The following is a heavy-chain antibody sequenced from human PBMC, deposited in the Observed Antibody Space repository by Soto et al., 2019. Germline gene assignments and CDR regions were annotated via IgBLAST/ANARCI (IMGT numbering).Heavy chain of an antibody. CDR1: GGSISSEY. J-gene: IGHJ6*02. V-gene: IGHV4-59*01. D-gene: IGHD6-13*01. CDR3: ARIGIAAAGRDYYYGMDV. CDR2: IYYSGST. Sequence: SETLSLTCTVSGGSISSEYWSWIRQPPGKGLEWIGYIYYSGSTNYNPSLKSRVTISVDTSKNQFSLKLSSVTAADTAVYYCARIGIAAAGRDYYYGMDVWGQGTTVT.